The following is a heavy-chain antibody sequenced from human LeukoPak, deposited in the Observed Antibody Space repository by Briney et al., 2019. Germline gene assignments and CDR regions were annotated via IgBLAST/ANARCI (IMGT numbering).Heavy chain of an antibody. CDR1: GFTFDDYA. CDR2: ISWNSGSI. V-gene: IGHV3-9*01. CDR3: AKARPRGYSGYDPFDY. J-gene: IGHJ4*02. D-gene: IGHD5-12*01. Sequence: GGSLRLSCAASGFTFDDYAMHWVRQAPGKGLKWVSGISWNSGSIGYADSVKGRFTISRDNAKNSLYLQMNSLRAEDTALYYCAKARPRGYSGYDPFDYWGQGTLVTVSS.